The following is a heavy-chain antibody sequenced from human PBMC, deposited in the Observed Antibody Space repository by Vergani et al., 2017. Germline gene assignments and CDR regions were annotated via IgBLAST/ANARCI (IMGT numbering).Heavy chain of an antibody. D-gene: IGHD6-6*01. CDR1: GGSFSTGGQS. CDR2: IYTSGAT. V-gene: IGHV4-61*02. CDR3: AKMAYSSFYYFDY. Sequence: QVQLQESGPGLVKPSQTLSLTCTVSGGSFSTGGQSWTRLRQSAGKGLEGIWRIYTSGATNYNPSLSSRAIMSVDASKKQFSLKLTSVTAADTAVYYCAKMAYSSFYYFDYWGQGTLVTVSS. J-gene: IGHJ4*02.